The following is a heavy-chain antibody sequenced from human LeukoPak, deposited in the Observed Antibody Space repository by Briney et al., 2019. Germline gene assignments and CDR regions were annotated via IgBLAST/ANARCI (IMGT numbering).Heavy chain of an antibody. Sequence: GGSLRLSCEASGFTFSIYAMTWVRQAPGKGLEWVTTISGSGGNTYYADSVKGRFTISRDNSKNTLFVQMNNLRAEDSAVYYCARVECGWVLTPCDAFDIWGQGTMVTVSS. CDR3: ARVECGWVLTPCDAFDI. CDR1: GFTFSIYA. D-gene: IGHD2-15*01. CDR2: ISGSGGNT. J-gene: IGHJ3*02. V-gene: IGHV3-23*01.